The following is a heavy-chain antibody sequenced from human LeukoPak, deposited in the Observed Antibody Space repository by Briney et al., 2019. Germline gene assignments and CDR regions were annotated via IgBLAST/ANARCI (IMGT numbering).Heavy chain of an antibody. V-gene: IGHV4-4*07. CDR3: ASSDSSGYYPALFGY. Sequence: SETLSLTCTVSGGSISSYYWSWIWQPAGKGLEWIGRIYTSGSTNYNPSLKSRVTMSVDTSKNQFSLKLSSVTAADTAVYYCASSDSSGYYPALFGYWGQGTLVTVSS. J-gene: IGHJ4*02. CDR2: IYTSGST. CDR1: GGSISSYY. D-gene: IGHD3-22*01.